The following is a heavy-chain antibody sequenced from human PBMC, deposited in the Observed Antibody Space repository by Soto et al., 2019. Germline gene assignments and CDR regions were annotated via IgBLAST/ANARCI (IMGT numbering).Heavy chain of an antibody. V-gene: IGHV3-11*06. CDR1: GFTFSDYY. CDR3: ARSAYNARAAAGIMDV. CDR2: ISSSSSYT. J-gene: IGHJ6*02. D-gene: IGHD6-13*01. Sequence: GGSLRLSCAASGFTFSDYYMSGIRQAPGKGLDWFSYISSSSSYTNYADSAKGRFTISRDNAKNSLYLQMNSLRAEDTAVYYCARSAYNARAAAGIMDVWGQGTTVTVSS.